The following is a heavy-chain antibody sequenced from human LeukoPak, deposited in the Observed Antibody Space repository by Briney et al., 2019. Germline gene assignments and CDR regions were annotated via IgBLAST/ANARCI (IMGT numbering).Heavy chain of an antibody. J-gene: IGHJ4*02. CDR2: IYYSGST. Sequence: PSETLSLTCAVSGGSISSGDYYWSWIRQPPGKGLEWIGYIYYSGSTYYNPSLKSRVTISVDTSKNQFSLKLSSVTAADTAVYYCARVLVVPAAVDYWGQGTLVTVSS. CDR3: ARVLVVPAAVDY. CDR1: GGSISSGDYY. V-gene: IGHV4-30-4*08. D-gene: IGHD2-2*01.